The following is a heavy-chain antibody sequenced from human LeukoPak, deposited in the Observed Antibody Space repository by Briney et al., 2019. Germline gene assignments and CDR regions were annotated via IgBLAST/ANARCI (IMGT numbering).Heavy chain of an antibody. Sequence: ASVKVSCKASGYTFTGYYMHWVRQAPGQGLEWMGWINPNSGGTNYAQDFHGRVTMTRDTSISTAYMELRSLRSDDTAVYYCARVTMVRGVTAYYYYGMDVWGQGTTVTVSS. D-gene: IGHD3-10*01. CDR2: INPNSGGT. J-gene: IGHJ6*02. CDR1: GYTFTGYY. CDR3: ARVTMVRGVTAYYYYGMDV. V-gene: IGHV1-2*02.